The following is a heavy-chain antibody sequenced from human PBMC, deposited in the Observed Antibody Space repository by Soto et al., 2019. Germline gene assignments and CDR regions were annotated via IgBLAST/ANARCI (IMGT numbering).Heavy chain of an antibody. D-gene: IGHD3-10*01. V-gene: IGHV1-69*02. CDR3: ARLGRGVGQYYFDY. Sequence: QVQLVQSGAEVKKPGSSVKVSCKASGGTFSSYTISWVRQAPGQGLEWMGRIIPILGIANYAQKFQGRVTITADKYTSTAYMELSSLRSEDTAVYYCARLGRGVGQYYFDYWGQGTLVTVSS. CDR1: GGTFSSYT. J-gene: IGHJ4*02. CDR2: IIPILGIA.